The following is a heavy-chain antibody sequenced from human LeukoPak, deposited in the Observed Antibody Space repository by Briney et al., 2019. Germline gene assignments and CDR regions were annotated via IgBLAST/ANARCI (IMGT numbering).Heavy chain of an antibody. D-gene: IGHD3-3*01. J-gene: IGHJ4*02. CDR3: ARHRGSGYENFFDY. CDR2: ILYSGST. Sequence: PSETLSLTWTVPGGSTSDNYWSWIRQPPGKGLEWIGYILYSGSTNYNPSLQSRVTISVDTSKNQFSLELTSVTAADTAVYYCARHRGSGYENFFDYWGQGTLVTVSS. CDR1: GGSTSDNY. V-gene: IGHV4-59*08.